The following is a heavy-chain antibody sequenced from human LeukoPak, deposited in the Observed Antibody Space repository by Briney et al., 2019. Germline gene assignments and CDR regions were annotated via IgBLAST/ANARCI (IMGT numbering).Heavy chain of an antibody. CDR1: GFTFSSYG. D-gene: IGHD1-26*01. CDR2: ISGSGGST. V-gene: IGHV3-23*01. CDR3: AKWLHWELVGLDY. Sequence: GSLRLSCAASGFTFSSYGMSWVRQAPGKGLEWVSAISGSGGSTYYADSVKGRFTISRDNSKNTLYLQMNSLRAEDTAVYYCAKWLHWELVGLDYWGQGTLVTVSS. J-gene: IGHJ4*02.